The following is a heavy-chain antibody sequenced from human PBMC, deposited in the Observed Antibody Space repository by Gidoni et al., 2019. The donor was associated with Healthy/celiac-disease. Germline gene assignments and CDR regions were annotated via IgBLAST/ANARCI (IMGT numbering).Heavy chain of an antibody. CDR2: IDWDDDK. J-gene: IGHJ6*02. CDR3: ARIPFNLVYYGMDV. Sequence: QVTLRESGPALVKPTQTLTLTCTFSGFSLSTSGMCVSWIRQPPGKALEWLALIDWDDDKYYSTSLKTRLTISKDTSKNQVVLTMTNMDPVDTATYYCARIPFNLVYYGMDVWGQGTTVTVSS. D-gene: IGHD2-8*02. CDR1: GFSLSTSGMC. V-gene: IGHV2-70*01.